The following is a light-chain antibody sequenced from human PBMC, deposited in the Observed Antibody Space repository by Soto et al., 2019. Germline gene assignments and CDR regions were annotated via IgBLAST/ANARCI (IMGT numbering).Light chain of an antibody. CDR3: QQYDRSPWT. CDR1: QSVSSSF. CDR2: GAS. J-gene: IGKJ1*01. Sequence: EIVLTQSPGTLSLSPGERATLSCRASQSVSSSFLAWYQQKAGQAPRLLIYGASSRATGIPDRFSGSGSGNDFTLTISRLEPEDFAVYYCQQYDRSPWTFGQGTKVEIK. V-gene: IGKV3-20*01.